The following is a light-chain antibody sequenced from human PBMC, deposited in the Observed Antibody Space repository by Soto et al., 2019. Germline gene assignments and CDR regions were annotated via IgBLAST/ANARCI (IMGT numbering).Light chain of an antibody. CDR3: QQYNNWPPLT. CDR2: GAS. J-gene: IGKJ4*01. V-gene: IGKV3-15*01. Sequence: EIVMTQSPATLSVSPGERATLSCRASQSVSSNLAWYQQKAGQAPRLLIYGASTRATGIPARFSGSGSGTAFTLTISSLQAEEFAVYYGQQYNNWPPLTFGGGTKVEIK. CDR1: QSVSSN.